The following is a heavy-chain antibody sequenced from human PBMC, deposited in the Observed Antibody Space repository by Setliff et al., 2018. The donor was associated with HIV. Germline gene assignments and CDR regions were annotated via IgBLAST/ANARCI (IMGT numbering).Heavy chain of an antibody. Sequence: KGLEWVALSSWDGATTNYADXVKGRXTISRDSXXNSLYLQMNSLRTXXTAXYYCAXXXGSXXXXXFYYYMDVWGKGTTVTVSS. CDR2: SSWDGATT. V-gene: IGHV3-43*01. J-gene: IGHJ6*03. D-gene: IGHD3-10*01. CDR3: AXXXGSXXXXXFYYYMDV.